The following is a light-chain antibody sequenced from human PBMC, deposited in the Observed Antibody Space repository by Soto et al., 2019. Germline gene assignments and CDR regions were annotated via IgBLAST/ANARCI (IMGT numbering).Light chain of an antibody. CDR3: QQYNIWPRT. V-gene: IGKV3-15*01. CDR1: QDFTTN. Sequence: EISMTQFPAILSASAGEGATLSCRAAQDFTTNFAWYQLRRGQPPRLLIYDISTRATGVPARFSGSGSGTEFSLTISSLQSEDFAVYYCQQYNIWPRTFGQGTKVDIK. J-gene: IGKJ1*01. CDR2: DIS.